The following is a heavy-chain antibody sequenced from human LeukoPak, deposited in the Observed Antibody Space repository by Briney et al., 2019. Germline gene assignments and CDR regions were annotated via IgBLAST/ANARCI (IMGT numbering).Heavy chain of an antibody. CDR2: IYYSGST. CDR1: GGSISSSSYY. Sequence: SETLSLTCTVSGGSISSSSYYWGWIRQPPGKGLEWIGSIYYSGSTYYNPSLKSRVTISVDTSKNQFSLKLSSVTAADTAVYYCATQYYDFWSGYREALNWFDPWGQGTLVTVSS. D-gene: IGHD3-3*01. CDR3: ATQYYDFWSGYREALNWFDP. J-gene: IGHJ5*02. V-gene: IGHV4-39*01.